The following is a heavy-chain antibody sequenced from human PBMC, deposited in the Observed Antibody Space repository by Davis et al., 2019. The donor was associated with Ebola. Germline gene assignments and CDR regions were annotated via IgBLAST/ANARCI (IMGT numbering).Heavy chain of an antibody. CDR3: ARDEIQLWGIDY. Sequence: AASAKVSCKASGYTFTSYAMHSVRHAPGQRLEWMGWTNAGNGNTKYSQKFQRRVTITRDTSASTAYMELSSLRSEDTAVYYCARDEIQLWGIDYWGQGTLVTVSS. CDR1: GYTFTSYA. CDR2: TNAGNGNT. D-gene: IGHD5-18*01. V-gene: IGHV1-3*01. J-gene: IGHJ4*02.